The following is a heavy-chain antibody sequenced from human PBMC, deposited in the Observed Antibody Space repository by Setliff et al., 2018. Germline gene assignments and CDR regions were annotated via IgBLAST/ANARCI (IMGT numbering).Heavy chain of an antibody. CDR2: ISGSGGST. CDR1: GFTFNNYA. D-gene: IGHD3-16*01. V-gene: IGHV3-23*01. CDR3: ARDPAYGAFDI. J-gene: IGHJ3*02. Sequence: GGSLRLSCAASGFTFNNYAMTWVRQAPGKGLEWVSSISGSGGSTYYADSVKGRFTISRDNAKNSLYLQMNGLRAEDTAVYYCARDPAYGAFDIWGQGTMVTVSS.